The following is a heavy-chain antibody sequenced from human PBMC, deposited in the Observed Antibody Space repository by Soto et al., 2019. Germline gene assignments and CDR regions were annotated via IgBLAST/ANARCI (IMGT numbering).Heavy chain of an antibody. CDR1: GDTISTGGYT. Sequence: PSETLSLTCDVSGDTISTGGYTRALIRQPPGEALEWIGHTYHSGNPYYNPSLKSRVIISVDRSKNQFSLKLSSVTAADTAVYYCARTPRCSSTSCYDNWFDPWGQGTLVTVSS. V-gene: IGHV4-30-2*01. D-gene: IGHD2-2*01. J-gene: IGHJ5*02. CDR2: TYHSGNP. CDR3: ARTPRCSSTSCYDNWFDP.